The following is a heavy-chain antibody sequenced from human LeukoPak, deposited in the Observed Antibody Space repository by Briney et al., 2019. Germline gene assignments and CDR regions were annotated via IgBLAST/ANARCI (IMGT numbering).Heavy chain of an antibody. J-gene: IGHJ6*02. CDR1: GGSISTYY. CDR2: IYYSGST. CDR3: ARGTYFYGLGRSYGMDV. Sequence: SSETLSLTCTVSGGSISTYYWSWIRQPPGKGLEWIGYIYYSGSTNYNPSLKSRVTISVDTSKNQFSLKLSSVPAADTAVYYCARGTYFYGLGRSYGMDVWGQGTTVTVSS. V-gene: IGHV4-59*01. D-gene: IGHD3-10*01.